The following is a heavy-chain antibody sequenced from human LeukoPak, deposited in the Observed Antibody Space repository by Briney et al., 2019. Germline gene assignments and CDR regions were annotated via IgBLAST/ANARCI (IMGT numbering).Heavy chain of an antibody. V-gene: IGHV3-23*01. J-gene: IGHJ5*02. CDR1: GFTFSSYA. D-gene: IGHD3-10*01. CDR3: ARDPEKYYYGSGGVGWFDP. CDR2: ISGSGGST. Sequence: GGSLRLSCAASGFTFSSYAMSWVRQAPGKGLEWVSAISGSGGSTYYADSVKGRFTISRDNSKNTLYLQMNSLRAEDTAVYYCARDPEKYYYGSGGVGWFDPWGQGTLVTVSS.